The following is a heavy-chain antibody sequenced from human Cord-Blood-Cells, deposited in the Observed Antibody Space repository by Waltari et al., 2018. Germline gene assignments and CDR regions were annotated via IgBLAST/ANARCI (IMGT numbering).Heavy chain of an antibody. J-gene: IGHJ3*02. V-gene: IGHV1-3*01. Sequence: QVQLVQSGAEVKKPGASVKVSCKASGYTFTSYALHWVRQAPGQRLEWMGWINAGNGNTKYSQKFQGRVTITRDTSASKAYMELSSLRSEDTAVYYCAREGGDIVVVPAAHSWHAFDIWGQGTMVTVSS. CDR2: INAGNGNT. D-gene: IGHD2-2*01. CDR1: GYTFTSYA. CDR3: AREGGDIVVVPAAHSWHAFDI.